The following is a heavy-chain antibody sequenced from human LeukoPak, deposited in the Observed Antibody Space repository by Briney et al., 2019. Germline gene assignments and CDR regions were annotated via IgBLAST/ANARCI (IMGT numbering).Heavy chain of an antibody. CDR1: GGSISSYY. CDR3: AGSDFDYGGNRPVDY. J-gene: IGHJ4*02. D-gene: IGHD4-23*01. CDR2: IYTSGST. V-gene: IGHV4-4*07. Sequence: PSETLSLTCTVSGGSISSYYWSWIRQPAGKGLEWIGRIYTSGSTNYNPSLKSRVTMSVDTSKNQFSLKLCSVTAADTAVYYCAGSDFDYGGNRPVDYWGQGTLVTVSS.